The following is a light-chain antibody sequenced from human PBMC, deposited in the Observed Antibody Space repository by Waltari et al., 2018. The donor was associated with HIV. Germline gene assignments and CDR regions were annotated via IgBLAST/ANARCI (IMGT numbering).Light chain of an antibody. CDR1: PSVMHSSNNENY. CDR2: WAS. Sequence: DFVIPQPPDSLALSLVERPTLYCKFSPSVMHSSNNENYLAWYQQKPGQPPKRLIYWASTRESGVPDRFTDSGSGTDFTRTVSSLQAEDVAVYYCQQYYTTPRTFGQGTKVVI. V-gene: IGKV4-1*01. CDR3: QQYYTTPRT. J-gene: IGKJ1*01.